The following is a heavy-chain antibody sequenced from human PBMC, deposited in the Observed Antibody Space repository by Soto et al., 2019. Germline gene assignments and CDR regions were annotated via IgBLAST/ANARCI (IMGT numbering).Heavy chain of an antibody. Sequence: QLQLQESGPGLVKPSETLSLTCTVSGGSISSSSYYWGWIRQPPGKGLEWIGSIYYSGSTYYNPSLKRRVTISVDTSKNQFSLKLSSVTAADTAVYYCATLWFGESGYWGQGTLVTVSS. J-gene: IGHJ4*02. V-gene: IGHV4-39*01. CDR3: ATLWFGESGY. CDR1: GGSISSSSYY. CDR2: IYYSGST. D-gene: IGHD3-10*01.